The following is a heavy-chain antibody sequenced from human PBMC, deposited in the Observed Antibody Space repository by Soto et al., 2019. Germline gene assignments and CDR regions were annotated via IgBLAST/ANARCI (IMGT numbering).Heavy chain of an antibody. CDR3: ARGASAAAGIRY. CDR2: INHSGST. Sequence: QVQLQQWGAGLLKPSETLSLTCAVYGGSFSGYYWSWIRQPPGKGLEWIGEINHSGSTNYNPSLKSRVTISVDTSKNHFSLKLSSVTAADTAVYYCARGASAAAGIRYWGQGTLVTVSS. CDR1: GGSFSGYY. J-gene: IGHJ4*02. V-gene: IGHV4-34*01. D-gene: IGHD6-13*01.